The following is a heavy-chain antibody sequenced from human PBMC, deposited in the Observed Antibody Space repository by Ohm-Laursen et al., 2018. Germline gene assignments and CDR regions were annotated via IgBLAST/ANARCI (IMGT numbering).Heavy chain of an antibody. Sequence: SQTLSLTCAVYGGSFSGYYWSWIRQPPGKGLEWIGEINHSGSTNYNPSLKSRVTISVDTSKNQFSLKLSSVAAADTAVYYRATGRITMVRGVADYWGQGTLVTVSS. CDR1: GGSFSGYY. V-gene: IGHV4-34*01. CDR3: ATGRITMVRGVADY. J-gene: IGHJ4*02. CDR2: INHSGST. D-gene: IGHD3-10*01.